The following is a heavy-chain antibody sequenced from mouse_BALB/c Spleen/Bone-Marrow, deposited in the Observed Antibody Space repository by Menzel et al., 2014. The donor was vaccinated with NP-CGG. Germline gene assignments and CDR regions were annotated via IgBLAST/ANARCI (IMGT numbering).Heavy chain of an antibody. CDR1: GFSLTSYG. D-gene: IGHD2-4*01. V-gene: IGHV2-9*02. CDR2: IWAGGST. J-gene: IGHJ3*01. Sequence: HVQLKESGPGLVAPSQSLSITCTVSGFSLTSYGVHWVRQPPGKGLEWLGVIWAGGSTNYNSALMSRLSISKDNSKSQVFLKMNSLQTDDTAMYYCAREGSTMITTPFAYWGQGTLVTVSA. CDR3: AREGSTMITTPFAY.